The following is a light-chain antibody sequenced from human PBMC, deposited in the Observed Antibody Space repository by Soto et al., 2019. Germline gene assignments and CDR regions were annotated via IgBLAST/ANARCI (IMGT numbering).Light chain of an antibody. CDR1: QSISSY. CDR2: AAS. Sequence: DMKMVEYGSSVHVGVRHRITITCRASQSISSYLNWYQQKPGKAPKLLIYAASSLQSGVPSRFSGSGSGTDFTLTISSLQPEDFATYYCQQSYSTPRTFGQGTKVDIK. V-gene: IGKV1-39*01. J-gene: IGKJ1*01. CDR3: QQSYSTPRT.